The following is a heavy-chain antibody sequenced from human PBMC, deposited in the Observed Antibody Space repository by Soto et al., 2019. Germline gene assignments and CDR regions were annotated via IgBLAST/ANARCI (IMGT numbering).Heavy chain of an antibody. D-gene: IGHD3-10*01. CDR2: ISGGGDTT. V-gene: IGHV3-23*01. Sequence: EVQLLESGGGLVQPGGSLRLSCAASGFTFTNYAMTWVGQAPGKGLEWVSAISGGGDTTSYADSVKGRFTVSRDGSKNTLYLQMSSLRAEDTALYYCAKGRGGSGSLTPRVDFWGQGTLVTVSS. CDR3: AKGRGGSGSLTPRVDF. J-gene: IGHJ4*02. CDR1: GFTFTNYA.